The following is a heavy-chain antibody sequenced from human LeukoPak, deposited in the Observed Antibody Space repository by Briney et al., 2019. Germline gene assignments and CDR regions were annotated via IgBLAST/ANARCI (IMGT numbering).Heavy chain of an antibody. Sequence: GGSLRLSCAASGFTFSSYAMSWVRQAPGKGLEWVSAISGSGGSTNYAASVKGRFTISRDNSKNTLYLQMNSLRAEDTAVYYCAKDAEVGGYSGYNWFDPWGREPWSPSPQ. CDR3: AKDAEVGGYSGYNWFDP. D-gene: IGHD5-12*01. CDR2: ISGSGGST. CDR1: GFTFSSYA. J-gene: IGHJ5*02. V-gene: IGHV3-23*01.